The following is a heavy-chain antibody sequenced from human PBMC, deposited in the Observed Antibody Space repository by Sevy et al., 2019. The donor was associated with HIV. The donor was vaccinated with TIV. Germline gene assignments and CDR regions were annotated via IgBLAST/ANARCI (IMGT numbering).Heavy chain of an antibody. CDR2: IYPGDSDT. D-gene: IGHD2-2*01. CDR3: ARYPIVVVPAAEYYFDY. CDR1: GYTFSNYW. J-gene: IGHJ4*02. Sequence: GESLKISCKGSGYTFSNYWIGWVRQMPGKGLEWMGVIYPGDSDTRYSPSFHCQVNNSADKSSSTANLQWSSLKTSDTAIYYCARYPIVVVPAAEYYFDYWGQGTLVTVSS. V-gene: IGHV5-51*01.